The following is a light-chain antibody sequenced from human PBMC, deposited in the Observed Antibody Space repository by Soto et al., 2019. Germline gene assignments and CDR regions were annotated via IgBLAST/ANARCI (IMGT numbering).Light chain of an antibody. Sequence: DIQMTQSPSSLSASVGGRVTITCRASQGISTYLAWYQQKPGKVPKLLIYAASTLQSGVPSRFSGSGSGTEFTITISSLKPEDVATYYCQKYNIAPLTFGGGTKVEIK. V-gene: IGKV1-27*01. CDR2: AAS. CDR1: QGISTY. J-gene: IGKJ4*01. CDR3: QKYNIAPLT.